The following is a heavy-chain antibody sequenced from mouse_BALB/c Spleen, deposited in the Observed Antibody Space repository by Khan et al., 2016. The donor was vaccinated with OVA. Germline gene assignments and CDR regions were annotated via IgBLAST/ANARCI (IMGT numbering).Heavy chain of an antibody. Sequence: VQLQQSGPELVKPGASVKMSCKASGYTFTNYIIHWVKQKPGQGLEWIGYINPYNDGSKYNEKFKGKATLTSDKSSSTAYIEPSGLTSEVSAVYYCARDYGISFWFAYWGQGTLVTVSA. CDR1: GYTFTNYI. CDR3: ARDYGISFWFAY. D-gene: IGHD1-1*01. V-gene: IGHV1S136*01. CDR2: INPYNDGS. J-gene: IGHJ3*01.